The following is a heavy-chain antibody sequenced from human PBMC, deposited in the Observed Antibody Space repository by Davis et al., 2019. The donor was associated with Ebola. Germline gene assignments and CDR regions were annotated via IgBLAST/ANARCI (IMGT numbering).Heavy chain of an antibody. CDR2: IYWNDDK. Sequence: SGPTLVNPTQTLTLTCTFTGFSLSTTGVGVGWIRQPPGKALEWLSLIYWNDDKRYSPYLESRPTISKDTSKNQVVLTMTNMDPVDTATYYCARMIRYFDWLSPAHYYYYGMDVWGQGTTVTVSS. CDR1: GFSLSTTGVG. D-gene: IGHD3-9*01. CDR3: ARMIRYFDWLSPAHYYYYGMDV. V-gene: IGHV2-5*01. J-gene: IGHJ6*02.